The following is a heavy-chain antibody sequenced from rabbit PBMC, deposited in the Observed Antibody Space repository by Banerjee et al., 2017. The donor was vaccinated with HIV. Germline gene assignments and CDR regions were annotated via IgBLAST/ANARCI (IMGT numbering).Heavy chain of an antibody. D-gene: IGHD4-2*01. CDR3: ARYDGIYFGL. Sequence: QEQLEESGGDLVKPGASLTLTCTASGFSFSSSYFVCWVRQAPGKGLEWIACIYAGNSGSTGYASWAKGRFTISKTSSTVTLQMTSLTAADTATYFCARYDGIYFGLWGQGTLVTVS. CDR1: GFSFSSSYF. CDR2: IYAGNSGST. J-gene: IGHJ4*01. V-gene: IGHV1S45*01.